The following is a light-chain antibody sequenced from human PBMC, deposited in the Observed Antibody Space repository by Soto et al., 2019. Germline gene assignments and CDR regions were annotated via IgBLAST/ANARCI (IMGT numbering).Light chain of an antibody. CDR2: AAS. Sequence: IQLTQSPSSPSASVGDRVTITFRASQGISSSLAWYQQTPGKAPKFLIYAASTLQSGVPARFSGSGSGTDFTFTISSLQPEDIATYYCQQYDNLPLTFGGGTKVDIK. CDR3: QQYDNLPLT. V-gene: IGKV1-9*01. J-gene: IGKJ4*01. CDR1: QGISSS.